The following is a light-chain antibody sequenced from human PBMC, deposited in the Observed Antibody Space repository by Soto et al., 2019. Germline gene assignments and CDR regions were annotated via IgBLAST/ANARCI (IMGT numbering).Light chain of an antibody. V-gene: IGKV3-11*01. J-gene: IGKJ1*01. CDR1: QNISNY. Sequence: IVLTQSPATLSLSPGKRATLSCRASQNISNYLIWYQQKPGQAPRLLIYDVSNRATGIPARFSGSGSGTEFTLTISSLQSEDFAVYYCQQYVTSSPRTFGQGTKVDIK. CDR3: QQYVTSSPRT. CDR2: DVS.